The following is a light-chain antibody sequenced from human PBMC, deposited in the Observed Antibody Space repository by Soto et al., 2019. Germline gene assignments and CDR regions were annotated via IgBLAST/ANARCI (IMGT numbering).Light chain of an antibody. CDR2: GAS. CDR3: QQYNNWPPAWT. V-gene: IGKV3-15*01. Sequence: EIVMTQSPATLSVSPGERATLSCRASQSVRSNLAWYQQKPGQSPRLLIYGASTRATGIPARFSGSGSGTRFTLTISSLQSEDFAVYYCQQYNNWPPAWTFGQGTKVDIK. CDR1: QSVRSN. J-gene: IGKJ1*01.